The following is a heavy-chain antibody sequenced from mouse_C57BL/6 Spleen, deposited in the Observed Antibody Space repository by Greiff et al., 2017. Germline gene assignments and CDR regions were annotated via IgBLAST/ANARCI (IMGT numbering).Heavy chain of an antibody. D-gene: IGHD3-3*01. Sequence: VQLQQSGPELVKPGASVKISCKASGYSFTSYYIHWVKQRPGQGLAWIGWIYPGSGNTKYNEKFKGKATLTADTSSSTAYMQLSSLTSEDSAVYYCAPGDEGYAMDYWGQGTSVTVSS. CDR2: IYPGSGNT. V-gene: IGHV1-66*01. CDR3: APGDEGYAMDY. CDR1: GYSFTSYY. J-gene: IGHJ4*01.